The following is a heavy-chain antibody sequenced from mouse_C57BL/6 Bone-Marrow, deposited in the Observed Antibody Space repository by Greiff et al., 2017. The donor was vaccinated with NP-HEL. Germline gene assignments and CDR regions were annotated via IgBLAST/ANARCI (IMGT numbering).Heavy chain of an antibody. CDR3: ARGLVTYYAMDY. Sequence: EVMLVESGGGLVKPGGSLKLSCAASGFTFSSYAMSWVRQTPEKRLEWVATISDGGSYTYYPDNVKGRFTISRDNAKNNLYLQMSHLKSEDTAMYYCARGLVTYYAMDYWGQGTSVTVSS. CDR1: GFTFSSYA. V-gene: IGHV5-4*03. D-gene: IGHD2-10*02. J-gene: IGHJ4*01. CDR2: ISDGGSYT.